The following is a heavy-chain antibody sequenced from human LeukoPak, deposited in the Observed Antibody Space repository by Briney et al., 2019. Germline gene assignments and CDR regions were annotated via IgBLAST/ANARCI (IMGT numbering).Heavy chain of an antibody. V-gene: IGHV3-64*01. J-gene: IGHJ4*02. CDR2: ISTNGVNT. CDR3: ARGVTTAIDY. Sequence: GGSLRLSCAASGFTFSSYAMHWVRQAPGKGLECVSAISTNGVNTYYANSVKGRFTISRDNSKNTLYLQMGSLRAEDMAVYYCARGVTTAIDYWGQGTLVTFSS. D-gene: IGHD4-17*01. CDR1: GFTFSSYA.